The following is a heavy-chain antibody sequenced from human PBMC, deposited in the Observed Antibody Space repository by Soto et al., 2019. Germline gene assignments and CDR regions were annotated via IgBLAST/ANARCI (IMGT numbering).Heavy chain of an antibody. V-gene: IGHV3-66*01. CDR1: GFSVSSNY. D-gene: IGHD3-3*01. CDR3: ARGRNYNFWSGYLPPEFDY. CDR2: IDGGGRT. J-gene: IGHJ4*02. Sequence: GGSLRLSCAASGFSVSSNYMTWVRQATGKGLEWVSVIDGGGRTHYADSVKGTFTISRDNSKNTLYLQMNSLRAEDTAVYYCARGRNYNFWSGYLPPEFDYWGQGTLVTVSS.